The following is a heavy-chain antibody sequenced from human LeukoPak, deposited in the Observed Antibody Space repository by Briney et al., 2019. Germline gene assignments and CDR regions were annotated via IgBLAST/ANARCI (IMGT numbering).Heavy chain of an antibody. CDR2: FCCSCNTT. J-gene: IGHJ4*02. D-gene: IGHD2-8*02. Sequence: RLSCAASGFIYSSCHVNWLRGAPGEGLEWLSYFCCSCNTTYYADSVKGRFTISRDNAKNSLYLQMNSLSAEDTAVYYCATGGYYLNYWGQGTLVTVSS. V-gene: IGHV3-48*03. CDR1: GFIYSSCH. CDR3: ATGGYYLNY.